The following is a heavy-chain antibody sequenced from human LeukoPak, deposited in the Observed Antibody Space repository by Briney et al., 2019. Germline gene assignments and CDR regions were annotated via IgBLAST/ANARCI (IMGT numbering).Heavy chain of an antibody. J-gene: IGHJ4*02. CDR3: AREGDYYCSGGSCYDY. Sequence: GGSLRLSCAASGFTFNSYWMSWVRQAPGKGLEWVANIKQDGSEKYYVDSVKGRFTISRDNAKNSLYLQMNSLRAEDTAVYYCAREGDYYCSGGSCYDYWGQGTLVTVSS. CDR1: GFTFNSYW. V-gene: IGHV3-7*01. CDR2: IKQDGSEK. D-gene: IGHD2-15*01.